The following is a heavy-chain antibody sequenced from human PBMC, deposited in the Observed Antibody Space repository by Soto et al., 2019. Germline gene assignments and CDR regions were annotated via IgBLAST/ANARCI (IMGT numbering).Heavy chain of an antibody. CDR2: ISGSGGST. CDR1: GFTFSSYA. CDR3: VKGSGSSCSIYYYYTGTDF. Sequence: GGSLRLSCAASGFTFSSYAMSWVRQAPGKGLEWVSAISGSGGSTYYADSVKGRFTISRDNSKNTLYLQMNSLRAEDTAVSYYVKGSGSSCSIYYYYTGTDFWGQGTTVTVAS. V-gene: IGHV3-23*01. J-gene: IGHJ6*02. D-gene: IGHD6-13*01.